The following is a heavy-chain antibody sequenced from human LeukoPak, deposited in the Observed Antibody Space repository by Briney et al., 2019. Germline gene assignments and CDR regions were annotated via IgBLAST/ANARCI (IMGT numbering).Heavy chain of an antibody. V-gene: IGHV3-21*01. CDR2: ISSSSSYI. CDR1: GFTFNTYA. J-gene: IGHJ4*02. Sequence: PGGSLRLSCAASGFTFNTYAMIWVRQAPGKGLEWVSSISSSSSYIYYADSVKGRFTISRDNAKNSLYLQMNSLRAEDTAVYYCARGPRIAAAGIDYWGQGTLVTVSS. CDR3: ARGPRIAAAGIDY. D-gene: IGHD6-13*01.